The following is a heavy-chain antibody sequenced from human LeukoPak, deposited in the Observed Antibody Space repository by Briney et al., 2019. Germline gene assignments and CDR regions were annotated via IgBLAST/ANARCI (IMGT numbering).Heavy chain of an antibody. CDR1: GGSISSYY. Sequence: PSETLSLTCTVSGGSISSYYWSWIRQPPGKGLEWIGYIYYSGSTNYNPSLKSRVTISVDTSKNQFSLKLSSVTAADTAVYYCARVYNWNGNDAFDIWGQGTMVTVSS. J-gene: IGHJ3*02. CDR3: ARVYNWNGNDAFDI. V-gene: IGHV4-59*01. D-gene: IGHD1-20*01. CDR2: IYYSGST.